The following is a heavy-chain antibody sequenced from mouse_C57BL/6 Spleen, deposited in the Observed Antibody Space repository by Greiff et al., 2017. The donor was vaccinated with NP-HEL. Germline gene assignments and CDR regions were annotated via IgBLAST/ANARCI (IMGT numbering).Heavy chain of an antibody. D-gene: IGHD1-1*01. Sequence: EVQGVESGGGLVKPGGSLKLSCAASGFTFSSYAMSWVRQTPEKRLEWVATISDGGSYTYYPDNVKGRFTISRDNAKNNLYLQMSHLKSEDTAMYYCARDRTVVAHYYAMDYWGQGTSVTVSS. J-gene: IGHJ4*01. CDR2: ISDGGSYT. V-gene: IGHV5-4*01. CDR3: ARDRTVVAHYYAMDY. CDR1: GFTFSSYA.